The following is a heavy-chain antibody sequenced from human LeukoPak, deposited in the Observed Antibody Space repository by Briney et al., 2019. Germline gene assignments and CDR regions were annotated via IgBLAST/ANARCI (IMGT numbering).Heavy chain of an antibody. CDR1: GYTFTSYA. Sequence: ASVKVSCKASGYTFTSYAMNWVRQAPGQGLEWMGWINTNTGNPTYAQGFTGRFVFSLDTSVSTAYLQISSLKAEDTAVYYCARGLYDYVWGSYRYNPYFDYWGQGTLVTVSS. CDR3: ARGLYDYVWGSYRYNPYFDY. CDR2: INTNTGNP. D-gene: IGHD3-16*02. V-gene: IGHV7-4-1*02. J-gene: IGHJ4*02.